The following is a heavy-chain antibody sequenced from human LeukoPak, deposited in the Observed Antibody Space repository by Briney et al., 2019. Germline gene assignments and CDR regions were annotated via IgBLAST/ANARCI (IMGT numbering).Heavy chain of an antibody. J-gene: IGHJ6*04. CDR3: ARVRGSGSYVYYYGMDV. V-gene: IGHV1-18*04. CDR1: GYTFTSYG. CDR2: ISAYNGNT. D-gene: IGHD3-10*01. Sequence: ASVKVSCKASGYTFTSYGISWVRQAPGQGLEWMGWISAYNGNTNYAQKLQGRVTMTTDTSTSTAYMELRSLRSDDTAVYYCARVRGSGSYVYYYGMDVWGKGTTVTVSS.